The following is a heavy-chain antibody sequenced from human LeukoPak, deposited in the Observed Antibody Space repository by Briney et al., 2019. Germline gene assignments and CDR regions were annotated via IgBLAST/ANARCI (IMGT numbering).Heavy chain of an antibody. V-gene: IGHV3-33*01. J-gene: IGHJ3*02. Sequence: GGSLRLSCAASGFTFSNYGMHWVRQAPGKGLEWVALIWYDGSNKYYADSVKGRFTISRDNSKNTLYLQMNSLRAEDTAVYYCARDSEDIVVVPAAPNAFDIWGQGTMVTVSS. CDR3: ARDSEDIVVVPAAPNAFDI. CDR2: IWYDGSNK. D-gene: IGHD2-2*01. CDR1: GFTFSNYG.